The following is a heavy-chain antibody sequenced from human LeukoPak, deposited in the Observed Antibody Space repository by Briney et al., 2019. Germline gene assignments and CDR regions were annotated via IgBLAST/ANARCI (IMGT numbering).Heavy chain of an antibody. V-gene: IGHV4-30-2*01. D-gene: IGHD5-12*01. CDR2: IYYSGST. CDR3: ARVRGYLSSYYFDY. J-gene: IGHJ4*02. Sequence: SQTLSLTCAVSGGSITSGPYSWSWSRQPPGKGLEWIGFIYYSGSTYYNPSLKSRVTISVDRSKNQFSLRLSSVTAADTAVYYCARVRGYLSSYYFDYWGQGTLVTVSS. CDR1: GGSITSGPYS.